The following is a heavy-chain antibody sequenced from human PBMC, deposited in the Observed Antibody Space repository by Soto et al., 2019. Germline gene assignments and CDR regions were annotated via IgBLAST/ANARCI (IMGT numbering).Heavy chain of an antibody. CDR2: ISGGGDSA. J-gene: IGHJ3*02. CDR3: AKVGYESGGYYYHDAFHI. D-gene: IGHD3-22*01. Sequence: EVQLLESGGGLVQAGGSLRLSCRASGSTSSSDAMTWVRQAPGKGLEWVSVISGGGDSAYYADSVQGRFAISRDNSQNTLFLQMSSLGAEDTAVYYCAKVGYESGGYYYHDAFHIWGQGTMVTVSS. CDR1: GSTSSSDA. V-gene: IGHV3-23*01.